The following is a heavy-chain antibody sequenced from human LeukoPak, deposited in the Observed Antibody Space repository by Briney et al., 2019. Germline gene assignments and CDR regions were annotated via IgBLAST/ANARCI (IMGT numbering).Heavy chain of an antibody. J-gene: IGHJ4*02. CDR1: GGSISSDDYY. Sequence: TSETLSLTCTVSGGSISSDDYYRSWIRQPPGKGLEWIGYIYYSGSTYYNPSLKTRVTMSVDTSKNQFSLKVSSVTAADTAVFYCARTTVPTSMHFDYWGQGTLVTVSS. D-gene: IGHD4-17*01. V-gene: IGHV4-30-4*01. CDR2: IYYSGST. CDR3: ARTTVPTSMHFDY.